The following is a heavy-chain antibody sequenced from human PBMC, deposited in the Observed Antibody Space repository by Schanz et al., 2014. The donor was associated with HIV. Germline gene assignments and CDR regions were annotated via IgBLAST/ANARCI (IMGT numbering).Heavy chain of an antibody. CDR3: AKDLYSSSSVDY. CDR2: ISYDGSNK. CDR1: GFPLPDNA. V-gene: IGHV3-30*18. J-gene: IGHJ4*02. D-gene: IGHD6-6*01. Sequence: VQVSESGGGFVQPGASLRLSCTASGFPLPDNALTWVRQAPGKGLEWVAVISYDGSNKYYADSVKGRFTISRDNSKNTLYLQMNSLRAEDTAVYYCAKDLYSSSSVDYWGQGTLVTVSS.